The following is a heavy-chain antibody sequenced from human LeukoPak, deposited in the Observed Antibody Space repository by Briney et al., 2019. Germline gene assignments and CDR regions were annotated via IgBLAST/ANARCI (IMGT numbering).Heavy chain of an antibody. Sequence: GGSLRLSCAASGFTFSSYWMSWVRQAPGKGLEWVANINKDGGEKYYVDSVKGRFTISRDNAKNSLYLQMNSLRADDTAVYYCVKDCPHRYSGSPPAYWGQGTLVTVSS. D-gene: IGHD1-26*01. V-gene: IGHV3-7*03. CDR2: INKDGGEK. CDR3: VKDCPHRYSGSPPAY. J-gene: IGHJ4*02. CDR1: GFTFSSYW.